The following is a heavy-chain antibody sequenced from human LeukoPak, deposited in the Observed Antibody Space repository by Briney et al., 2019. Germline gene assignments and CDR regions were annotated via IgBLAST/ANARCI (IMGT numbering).Heavy chain of an antibody. CDR3: ARALGRITIFGVAFEAFDI. Sequence: ASVKVSCKASGYTFTSYAMNWVRQAPGQGLEWMGWINTNTGNPTYAQGFTGRFVFSLDTSVSTAYLQISSLKAEDTAVYYCARALGRITIFGVAFEAFDIWGQGTMVTVSS. CDR1: GYTFTSYA. CDR2: INTNTGNP. D-gene: IGHD3-3*01. V-gene: IGHV7-4-1*02. J-gene: IGHJ3*02.